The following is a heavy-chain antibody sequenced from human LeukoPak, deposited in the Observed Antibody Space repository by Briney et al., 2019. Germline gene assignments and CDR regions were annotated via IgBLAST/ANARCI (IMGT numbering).Heavy chain of an antibody. J-gene: IGHJ4*02. CDR1: GTSINDYY. V-gene: IGHV4-59*01. Sequence: SETLSLTCTVSGTSINDYYWSWIRQPPGKRLEWIGYIYLSGHTNYSPPLKSRVTMSLDAPRDHFSLQLNSVTAADTAVYYCARGHGYSGHALAYWGQGILVTVSS. CDR2: IYLSGHT. D-gene: IGHD5-12*01. CDR3: ARGHGYSGHALAY.